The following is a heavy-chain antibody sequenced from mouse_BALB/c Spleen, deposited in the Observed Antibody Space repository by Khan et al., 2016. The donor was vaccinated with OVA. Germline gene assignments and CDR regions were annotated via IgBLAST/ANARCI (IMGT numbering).Heavy chain of an antibody. J-gene: IGHJ4*01. CDR2: INPKNGVT. D-gene: IGHD3-3*01. CDR1: GYTFTEYT. CDR3: ARDAGRY. V-gene: IGHV1-18*01. Sequence: VQLKQSGPELVKPGASVKISCKTSGYTFTEYTLHWVKQSHGKSLEWIGVINPKNGVTSSNQQFKGKATLTVDKSSSTAYMEFRSLTSEDSAVYYCARDAGRYWGQGTSVTVSS.